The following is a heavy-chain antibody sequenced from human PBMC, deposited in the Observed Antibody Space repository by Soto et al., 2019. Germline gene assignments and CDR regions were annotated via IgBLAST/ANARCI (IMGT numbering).Heavy chain of an antibody. V-gene: IGHV1-69*08. J-gene: IGHJ4*02. Sequence: QVQLVQSGAEVKKPGSSVKVSCKASGGTFSSYTISWVRQAPGQGLEWMGRIIPLLGIANYAQKFQGRVTITADKSTSTAYMELISLRSEDTAVYYCARDQDTAMVGDYWGQGTLVTVSS. CDR1: GGTFSSYT. D-gene: IGHD5-18*01. CDR3: ARDQDTAMVGDY. CDR2: IIPLLGIA.